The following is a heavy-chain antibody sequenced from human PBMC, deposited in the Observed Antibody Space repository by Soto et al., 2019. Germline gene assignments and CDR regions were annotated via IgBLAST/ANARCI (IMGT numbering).Heavy chain of an antibody. J-gene: IGHJ6*02. D-gene: IGHD3-22*01. V-gene: IGHV1-69*01. CDR3: ARDLKRYYDSSGYGYYYYGMAV. CDR1: GGTFSSYA. CDR2: IIPIFGTA. Sequence: QVQLVQSGAEVKKPGSSVKVSCKASGGTFSSYAISWVRQAPGQGLEWMGGIIPIFGTANYAQKFQGRVTITADESTTTADMELSSMRSEDTAVYYCARDLKRYYDSSGYGYYYYGMAVWGQGTTVTVSS.